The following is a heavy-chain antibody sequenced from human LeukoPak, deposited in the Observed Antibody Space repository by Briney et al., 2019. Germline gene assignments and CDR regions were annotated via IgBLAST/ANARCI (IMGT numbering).Heavy chain of an antibody. V-gene: IGHV3-23*01. CDR2: ISGSGGSA. D-gene: IGHD6-19*01. J-gene: IGHJ4*02. CDR3: AKVNSGWYGRFDY. Sequence: PGGSLRLSCAASGFTFSSYAMSWVRQAPGKGLEWVSAISGSGGSAYYADSVKGRFTISRDNSKNTLYLQMNSLRAEDTAVYYCAKVNSGWYGRFDYWGQGTLVTVSS. CDR1: GFTFSSYA.